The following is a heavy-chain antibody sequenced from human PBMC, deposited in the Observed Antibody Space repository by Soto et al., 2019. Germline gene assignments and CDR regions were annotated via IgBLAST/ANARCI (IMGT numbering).Heavy chain of an antibody. CDR2: ISGSGGST. V-gene: IGHV3-23*01. Sequence: PGGSLRLSCAASGFTFSSYAMSWVRQAPGKGLEWVSAISGSGGSTYYADSVKGRFTISRDNSKNTLYLQMNSLRAEDTAVYYCAKDLTPSGYSSCWPSFDYWGQGTLVTVSS. CDR3: AKDLTPSGYSSCWPSFDY. J-gene: IGHJ4*02. CDR1: GFTFSSYA. D-gene: IGHD6-19*01.